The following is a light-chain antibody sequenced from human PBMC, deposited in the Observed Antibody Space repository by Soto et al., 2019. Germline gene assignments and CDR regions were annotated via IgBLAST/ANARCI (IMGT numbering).Light chain of an antibody. CDR3: ATWDDSLNGPL. J-gene: IGLJ2*01. CDR2: GDN. V-gene: IGLV1-44*01. CDR1: SFNIGSNA. Sequence: QSVLTQPPSASGTPGQRVTISCSGRSFNIGSNAVNWYQQLPGMAPKLLIYGDNQRPSGVPDRFSGSKSGASASLAIGGLQSDDEADYYCATWDDSLNGPLFGGGTKVTVL.